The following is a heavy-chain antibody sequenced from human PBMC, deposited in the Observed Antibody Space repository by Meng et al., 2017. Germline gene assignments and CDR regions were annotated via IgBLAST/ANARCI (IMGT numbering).Heavy chain of an antibody. Sequence: QVQRLESGGGVVQPGRSPRHSCAASGFTFSSFGMHWVRLAPGKVLEWVAAIWYDGSKEYYADSVKGRFTIFRDNSKNTLYLQMNSLRAEDTAVYYCARDLGYSPDYRGQGTLVTVSS. V-gene: IGHV3-33*01. CDR2: IWYDGSKE. CDR3: ARDLGYSPDY. CDR1: GFTFSSFG. D-gene: IGHD6-13*01. J-gene: IGHJ4*02.